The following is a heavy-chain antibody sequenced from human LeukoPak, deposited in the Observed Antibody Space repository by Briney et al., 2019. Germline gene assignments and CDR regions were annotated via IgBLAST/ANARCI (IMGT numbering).Heavy chain of an antibody. D-gene: IGHD2/OR15-2a*01. CDR3: AKDSMASYYFDY. Sequence: GGSLRLSCAASGFTFSSYGMSWVRQAPGKGLEWVSAISGSGGSTYYPDSVKGRFTISRDNSKNTLYLQMNSLRAEDTAVYYCAKDSMASYYFDYWGQGTLVTVSS. J-gene: IGHJ4*02. V-gene: IGHV3-23*01. CDR2: ISGSGGST. CDR1: GFTFSSYG.